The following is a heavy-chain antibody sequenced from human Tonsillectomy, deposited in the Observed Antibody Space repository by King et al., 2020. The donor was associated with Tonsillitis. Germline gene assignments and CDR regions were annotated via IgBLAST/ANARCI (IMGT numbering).Heavy chain of an antibody. CDR3: AKGVGTGTGWSRGDGMDV. D-gene: IGHD6-19*01. CDR2: ISDDGSNQ. Sequence: VQLVESGGGVVQPGRSLRLSCAASGFIFSSYGLHWVRQAPGKGLEWVAVISDDGSNQYYEDSVKGRFTISRDNSKNTLYLQMNTLRAEDTAVYYCAKGVGTGTGWSRGDGMDVWGQGTTVTVSS. J-gene: IGHJ6*02. CDR1: GFIFSSYG. V-gene: IGHV3-30*18.